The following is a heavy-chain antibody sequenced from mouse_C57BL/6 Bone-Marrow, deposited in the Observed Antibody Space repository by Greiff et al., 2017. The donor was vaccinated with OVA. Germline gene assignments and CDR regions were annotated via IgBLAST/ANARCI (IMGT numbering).Heavy chain of an antibody. Sequence: VQLQQSGPVLAKPGASVKMSCKASGYTFTDYYMNWVKQSHGKSLEWIGVINPYNGGTSYNQKFKGKATLTVDKSSSTAYMELNSLTSEDSAVYYCARDGSSLYAMDYWGQGTSVTVSS. CDR1: GYTFTDYY. CDR3: ARDGSSLYAMDY. V-gene: IGHV1-19*01. D-gene: IGHD1-1*01. J-gene: IGHJ4*01. CDR2: INPYNGGT.